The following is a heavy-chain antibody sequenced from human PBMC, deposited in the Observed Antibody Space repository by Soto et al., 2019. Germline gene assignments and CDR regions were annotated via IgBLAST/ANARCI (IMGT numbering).Heavy chain of an antibody. J-gene: IGHJ6*02. D-gene: IGHD5-18*01. CDR2: IYYSGST. CDR1: GCFSGSGGYY. V-gene: IGHV4-31*03. CDR3: ARDRLMATAGTARHYFGLDV. Sequence: TLSLTYTVSGCFSGSGGYYWSWVRQSPRRGLEWIGNIYYSGSTYYNPSLKSRLTISVDTSKNQFSLNLSSVTAADTAVYYCARDRLMATAGTARHYFGLDVWGQGTTVTVSS.